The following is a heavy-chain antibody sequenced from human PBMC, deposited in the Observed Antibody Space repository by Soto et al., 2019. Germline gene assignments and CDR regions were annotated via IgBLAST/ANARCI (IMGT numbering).Heavy chain of an antibody. V-gene: IGHV3-30*18. D-gene: IGHD2-21*01. Sequence: QVQLVESGGGVVQPGRSLRLSCAASGFTFSSYGMHWVRQAPGKGLEWVAVISYDGSNKYYADSVKGRFTISRDNSKNTLYLQMNSLRAEDTAVYYCAKSDSPYIFFGYYYYYMDVWGKGTTVTVSS. J-gene: IGHJ6*03. CDR1: GFTFSSYG. CDR3: AKSDSPYIFFGYYYYYMDV. CDR2: ISYDGSNK.